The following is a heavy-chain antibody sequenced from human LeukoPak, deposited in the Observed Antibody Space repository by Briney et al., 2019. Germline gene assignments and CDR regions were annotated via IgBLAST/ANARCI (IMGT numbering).Heavy chain of an antibody. D-gene: IGHD2-21*01. CDR1: GYTFTSYY. J-gene: IGHJ3*02. V-gene: IGHV1-46*01. CDR2: INPSGGST. Sequence: ASVKVSCKASGYTFTSYYMHWVRQAPGQGLEWMGLINPSGGSTSYAQKFQGRVTMTRDTSTSTVYMELSSLRSDDTAVYYCARVRGDPTSRQDAFDIWGQGTMVTVSS. CDR3: ARVRGDPTSRQDAFDI.